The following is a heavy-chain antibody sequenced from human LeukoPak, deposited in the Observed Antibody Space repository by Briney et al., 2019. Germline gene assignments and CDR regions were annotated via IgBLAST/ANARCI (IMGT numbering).Heavy chain of an antibody. Sequence: SETLSLTCTVSGGSISSYYWSWIRQPPGKGLEWIGYIYYSGSTNYNPSLKSRVTISVDTSKNQFSLKLSFVTAADTAVYYCARGLDYYDSSGYYSLFDYWGQGTLVTVSS. D-gene: IGHD3-22*01. CDR3: ARGLDYYDSSGYYSLFDY. V-gene: IGHV4-59*01. CDR2: IYYSGST. CDR1: GGSISSYY. J-gene: IGHJ4*02.